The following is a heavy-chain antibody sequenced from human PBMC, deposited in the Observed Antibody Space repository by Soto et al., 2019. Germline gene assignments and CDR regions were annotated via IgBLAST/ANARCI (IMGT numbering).Heavy chain of an antibody. Sequence: GGSLRLSCAASGFTFDDYAMHWVRQAPGKGLEWVSGISWNSGSIGYADSVKGRFTISRDNAKNSLYLQMNSLRAEDTALYYCAKDMFLSRNTYLEWLLPLIDYWGQGTLVTVSS. CDR3: AKDMFLSRNTYLEWLLPLIDY. D-gene: IGHD3-3*01. V-gene: IGHV3-9*01. J-gene: IGHJ4*02. CDR2: ISWNSGSI. CDR1: GFTFDDYA.